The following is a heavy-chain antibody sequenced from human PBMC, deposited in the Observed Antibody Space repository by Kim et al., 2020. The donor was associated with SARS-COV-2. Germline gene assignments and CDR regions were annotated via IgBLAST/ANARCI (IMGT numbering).Heavy chain of an antibody. Sequence: SVKVSCKASGGTFSSYAISWVRQAPGQGLEWMGGIIPIFGTANYAQKFQGRVTITADESTSTAYMELSSLRSEDTAVYYCARDIFGRVDTAMVSWFDPWGQGTLVTVSS. CDR2: IIPIFGTA. CDR3: ARDIFGRVDTAMVSWFDP. D-gene: IGHD5-18*01. V-gene: IGHV1-69*13. J-gene: IGHJ5*02. CDR1: GGTFSSYA.